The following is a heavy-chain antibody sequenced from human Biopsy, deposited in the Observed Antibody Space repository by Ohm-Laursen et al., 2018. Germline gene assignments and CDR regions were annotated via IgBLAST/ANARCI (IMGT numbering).Heavy chain of an antibody. D-gene: IGHD2-15*01. CDR3: ASAHQYCSATTCNGGSDF. CDR1: GVTFSTYW. Sequence: SLRLSCAASGVTFSTYWVTWVRQAPGKGLEWVANINQDGSEKYYVDSVKGRFTISRDNAKDSLDLQMSSLRVEDTALYYCASAHQYCSATTCNGGSDFWGQGTLVTVSS. V-gene: IGHV3-7*01. CDR2: INQDGSEK. J-gene: IGHJ4*02.